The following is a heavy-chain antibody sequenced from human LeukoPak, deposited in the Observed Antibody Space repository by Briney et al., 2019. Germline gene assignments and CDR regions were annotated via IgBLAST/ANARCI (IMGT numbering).Heavy chain of an antibody. D-gene: IGHD3-10*01. V-gene: IGHV3-33*01. CDR2: IWYDGSNK. J-gene: IGHJ4*02. Sequence: SGGSLRLSCAASGFTFSSYVMHWVRQAPGKGLEWVAVIWYDGSNKYYADSVKGRFTISRDNYKNTLYLQMDSLRAEDTAVYYCARDGFFGSGSAGYWGQGTLVTVSS. CDR1: GFTFSSYV. CDR3: ARDGFFGSGSAGY.